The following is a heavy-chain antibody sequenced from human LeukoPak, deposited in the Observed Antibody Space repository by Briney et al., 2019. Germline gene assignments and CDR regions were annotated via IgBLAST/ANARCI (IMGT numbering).Heavy chain of an antibody. CDR1: AFTISNYA. CDR2: ISRSGDDS. D-gene: IGHD3-10*01. J-gene: IGHJ4*02. V-gene: IGHV3-23*01. Sequence: GGSLRLSCTPSAFTISNYAMSWVRQAPGKGLEWVSLISRSGDDSYYAYSVKCRFTISRDNSKNTLYLQMSTLRADDTAVYYCAFLDFYGSGTYYNIKAPYYWGQGTLVTVSS. CDR3: AFLDFYGSGTYYNIKAPYY.